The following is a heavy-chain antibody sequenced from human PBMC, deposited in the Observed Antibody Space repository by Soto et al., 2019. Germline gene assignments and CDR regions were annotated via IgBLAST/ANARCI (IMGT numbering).Heavy chain of an antibody. CDR3: ARRFGSSRDDY. D-gene: IGHD1-26*01. V-gene: IGHV4-39*01. J-gene: IGHJ4*02. Sequence: PSETLSLTCTVSGGSISSSSYYWGWIRQPPGKGLEGIGSIYYSGSTYYNPSLKRRVTTSVDTAKTVSPLKRSSVTAAYTAVYDGARRFGSSRDDYRGQGTLVTVSS. CDR2: IYYSGST. CDR1: GGSISSSSYY.